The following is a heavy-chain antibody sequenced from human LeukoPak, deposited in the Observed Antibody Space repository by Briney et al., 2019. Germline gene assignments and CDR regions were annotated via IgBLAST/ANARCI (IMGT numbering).Heavy chain of an antibody. CDR3: ARDSGYAKDAFDI. D-gene: IGHD5-12*01. Sequence: ASVKVSCKASGYTFTGYYMHWVRQAPGQGLEWMGWISAYNGNTNYAQKLQGRVTMTTDTSTSTAYMELRSLRSDDTAVYYCARDSGYAKDAFDIWGQGTMVTVSS. V-gene: IGHV1-18*04. CDR1: GYTFTGYY. CDR2: ISAYNGNT. J-gene: IGHJ3*02.